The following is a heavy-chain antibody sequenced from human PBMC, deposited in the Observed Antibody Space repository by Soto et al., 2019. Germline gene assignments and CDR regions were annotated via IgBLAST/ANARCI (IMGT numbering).Heavy chain of an antibody. CDR2: ISGSGGST. Sequence: EVQLLESGGGLVQPGGSLRLSCAASGFTFSSYAMSWVRQAPGKGLEWVSAISGSGGSTYYADSVKGRFTISRDNSKNTLYLQMNSLRAEDTAVYYCAKDGRYVGRPPGYMDVWGKGTTVTVS. CDR3: AKDGRYVGRPPGYMDV. D-gene: IGHD1-20*01. V-gene: IGHV3-23*01. J-gene: IGHJ6*03. CDR1: GFTFSSYA.